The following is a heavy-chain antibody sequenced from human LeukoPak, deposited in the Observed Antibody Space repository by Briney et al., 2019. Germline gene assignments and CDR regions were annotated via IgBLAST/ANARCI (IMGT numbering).Heavy chain of an antibody. CDR1: GDSISSGDFY. D-gene: IGHD2-15*01. CDR3: ARGQYCRDVGCYGDFYYYHMDV. Sequence: PSETLSLTCTVSGDSISSGDFYWSWIRQPPGKGLEWIGYINYSGNTVYNPSPKRRVILSVDTSRNQFSLKLRSVTAADTAKYYCARGQYCRDVGCYGDFYYYHMDVWGKGTTVTVSS. J-gene: IGHJ6*03. CDR2: INYSGNT. V-gene: IGHV4-30-4*08.